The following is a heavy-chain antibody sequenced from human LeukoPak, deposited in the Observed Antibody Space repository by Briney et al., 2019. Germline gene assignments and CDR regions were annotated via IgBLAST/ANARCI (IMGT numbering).Heavy chain of an antibody. Sequence: SVKVSCKASGGTFSSYAISRVRQAPGQGLEWMGGIIPIFGTANYAQKFQGRVTITTDESTSTAYMELSSLRSEDTAVYYCARGTVGALYYFDYWGQGTLVTVSS. D-gene: IGHD1-26*01. CDR1: GGTFSSYA. CDR2: IIPIFGTA. J-gene: IGHJ4*02. CDR3: ARGTVGALYYFDY. V-gene: IGHV1-69*05.